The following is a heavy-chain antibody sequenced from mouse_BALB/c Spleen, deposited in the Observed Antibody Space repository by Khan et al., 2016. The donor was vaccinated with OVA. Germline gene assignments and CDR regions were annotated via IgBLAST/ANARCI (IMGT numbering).Heavy chain of an antibody. J-gene: IGHJ2*01. V-gene: IGHV8-12*01. CDR3: VLRVYYDGSVYFDF. D-gene: IGHD1-1*01. Sequence: QVTLKESGPGILQPSQTLSLTCSFSGFSLSTSGMGVSWIRQPSGKGLEWLAHIYWDDDKRYNPSLKSRLTISKDTSTNQAFLKITSVDTADTATYYCVLRVYYDGSVYFDFWGQGTTLTVSS. CDR1: GFSLSTSGMG. CDR2: IYWDDDK.